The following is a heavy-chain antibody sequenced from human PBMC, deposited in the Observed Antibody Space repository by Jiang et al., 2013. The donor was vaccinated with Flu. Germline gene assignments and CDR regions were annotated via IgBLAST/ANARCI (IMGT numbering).Heavy chain of an antibody. CDR1: GYTFTSYG. CDR3: ASLGEPIPGYFDL. Sequence: QLVESGAEVKKPGASVKVSCKASGYTFTSYGISWVRQAPGQGLEWMGGIIPIFGTANYAQKFQGRVTITADESTSTAYMELSSLRSEDTAVYYCASLGEPIPGYFDLWGRGTLVTVSS. CDR2: IIPIFGTA. V-gene: IGHV1-69*13. J-gene: IGHJ2*01. D-gene: IGHD3-16*01.